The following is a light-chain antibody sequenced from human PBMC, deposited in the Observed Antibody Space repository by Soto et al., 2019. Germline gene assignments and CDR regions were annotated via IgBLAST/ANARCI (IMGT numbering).Light chain of an antibody. V-gene: IGKV1-5*01. CDR2: DAS. J-gene: IGKJ1*01. CDR1: QSISSW. Sequence: IQMTQSPSTLSASVGDRVTITCRASQSISSWLAWYQQKPGKAPKLLIYDASSLESGVPSRFSGSGSGTEFTLTISSLQPDDFATYYCQQYNSFTWTFGQGTKV. CDR3: QQYNSFTWT.